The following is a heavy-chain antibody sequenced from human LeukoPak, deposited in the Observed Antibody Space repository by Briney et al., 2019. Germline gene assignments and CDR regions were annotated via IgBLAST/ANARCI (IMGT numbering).Heavy chain of an antibody. CDR3: AAYYDFLTGQFFDY. D-gene: IGHD3-9*01. CDR2: IYRGETT. CDR1: GFTVSTSH. J-gene: IGHJ4*02. Sequence: PGGSLRLSCAASGFTVSTSHMMWIRQAPGKGPEWVSVIYRGETTHYADSVKGRFTISRDNSKNTLYLQMNGLRVDDTAVYYCAAYYDFLTGQFFDYWGQGTLVTVSS. V-gene: IGHV3-66*01.